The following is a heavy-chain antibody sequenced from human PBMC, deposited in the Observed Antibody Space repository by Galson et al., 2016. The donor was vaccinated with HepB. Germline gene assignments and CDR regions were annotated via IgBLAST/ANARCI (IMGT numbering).Heavy chain of an antibody. V-gene: IGHV3-30*18. J-gene: IGHJ4*02. Sequence: SLRLSCATSGFAFSAYEVHWVRQAPGKGLEWVAVMSPGGNIKLYTDSVKGRFTTSRDNSRNTLYLQMNSLRPEDTAVYYCAKDQIPGAPDFFDFWGQGTLVTVSS. CDR2: MSPGGNIK. CDR1: GFAFSAYE. CDR3: AKDQIPGAPDFFDF. D-gene: IGHD2-21*01.